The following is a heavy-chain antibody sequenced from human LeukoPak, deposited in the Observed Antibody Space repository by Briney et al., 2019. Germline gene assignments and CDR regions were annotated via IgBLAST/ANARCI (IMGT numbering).Heavy chain of an antibody. CDR2: INPNSGGT. D-gene: IGHD6-6*01. J-gene: IGHJ4*02. CDR1: GYTFSGYY. V-gene: IGHV1-2*02. Sequence: ASVKVSFKASGYTFSGYYMNWVRQAPGQGLEWMGWINPNSGGTKYAQKFQGRVTMTSDTSISTAYMELSSLISDDTAVYYCARKSAARKTSEFDYWGQGTLVTVSS. CDR3: ARKSAARKTSEFDY.